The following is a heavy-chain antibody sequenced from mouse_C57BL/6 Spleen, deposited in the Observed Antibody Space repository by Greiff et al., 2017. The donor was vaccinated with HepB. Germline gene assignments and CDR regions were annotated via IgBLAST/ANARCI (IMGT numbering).Heavy chain of an antibody. J-gene: IGHJ3*01. V-gene: IGHV1-26*01. D-gene: IGHD1-1*01. CDR1: GYTFTDYY. CDR3: ARGNFCYYWFAY. Sequence: EVQLQQSGPELVKPGASVKISCKASGYTFTDYYMNWVKQSHGKSLEWIGDINPNNGGTRYNQKFKGKATLTVDKSSSTAYMELRSLTYEHSAVYYCARGNFCYYWFAYWGQGTLVTVSA. CDR2: INPNNGGT.